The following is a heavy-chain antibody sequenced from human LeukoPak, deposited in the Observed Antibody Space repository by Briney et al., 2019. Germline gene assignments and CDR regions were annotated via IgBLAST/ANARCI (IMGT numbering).Heavy chain of an antibody. CDR1: GFTFSNAW. D-gene: IGHD1-26*01. Sequence: GGSLRLSCAASGFTFSNAWMSWVRQAPGKGLEWVGRIKSKTDGGTTDYAAPVKGRFIISRDDSKNTLYLQMNSLKTEDTAVYYCTKGIVGASTDWLDPWGQGTLVIVSS. CDR2: IKSKTDGGTT. CDR3: TKGIVGASTDWLDP. J-gene: IGHJ5*02. V-gene: IGHV3-15*01.